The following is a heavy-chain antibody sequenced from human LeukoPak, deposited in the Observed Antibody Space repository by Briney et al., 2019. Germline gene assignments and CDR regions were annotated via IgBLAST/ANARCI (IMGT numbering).Heavy chain of an antibody. D-gene: IGHD6-13*01. J-gene: IGHJ5*02. CDR3: ARNKAAGTYWFAP. V-gene: IGHV1-18*01. CDR2: ISAYNGNT. CDR1: GYTFSSYG. Sequence: GASVKVSCKASGYTFSSYGINWVRQVPGQGLEWMGWISAYNGNTDYAQKFQGRVTMTTDTSASTAYMELRSLRSDDTAVYYCARNKAAGTYWFAPGGQGTLVTVSS.